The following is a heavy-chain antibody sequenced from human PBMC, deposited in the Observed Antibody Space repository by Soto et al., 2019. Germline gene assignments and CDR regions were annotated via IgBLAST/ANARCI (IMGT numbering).Heavy chain of an antibody. Sequence: QVQLVESGGGVVQPGRSLRLSCAASGFTFSSYGMHWFRQAPGKGLEWVAVISYDGSNKYYADSVKGRFTISRDNSKNTLYLQMNSLRAEDTAVYYCAKERYSGSYSALFDYWGQGTLVTVSS. J-gene: IGHJ4*02. V-gene: IGHV3-30*18. D-gene: IGHD1-26*01. CDR1: GFTFSSYG. CDR2: ISYDGSNK. CDR3: AKERYSGSYSALFDY.